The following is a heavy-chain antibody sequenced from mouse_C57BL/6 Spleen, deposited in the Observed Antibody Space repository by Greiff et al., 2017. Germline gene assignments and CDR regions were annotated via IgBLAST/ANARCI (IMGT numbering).Heavy chain of an antibody. CDR3: TYYGSSYDAMDY. Sequence: VQLQQSGTVLARPGASVKMSCKTSGYTFTSYWMPWVKQRPGQGLEWIGAIYPGNSDTSYNQKFKGKAKLTAVTSASTAYMELSSLTNEDSAVYYCTYYGSSYDAMDYWGQGTSVTVSS. CDR2: IYPGNSDT. D-gene: IGHD1-1*01. CDR1: GYTFTSYW. J-gene: IGHJ4*01. V-gene: IGHV1-5*01.